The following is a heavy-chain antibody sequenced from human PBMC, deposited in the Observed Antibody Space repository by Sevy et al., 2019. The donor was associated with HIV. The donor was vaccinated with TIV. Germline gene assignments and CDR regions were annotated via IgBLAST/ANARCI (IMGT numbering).Heavy chain of an antibody. CDR2: ISSSGTNK. J-gene: IGHJ4*02. CDR3: ARDLPPSATTVAHFDY. D-gene: IGHD4-17*01. Sequence: GGSLRLSCAASGFPFSSYEMNWVRQAPGKGLEWVSYISSSGTNKYYSDSVRGRFTISRDNAKNSVYLQMNRLRAEDTALYYCARDLPPSATTVAHFDYWGQGTLVTVSS. V-gene: IGHV3-48*03. CDR1: GFPFSSYE.